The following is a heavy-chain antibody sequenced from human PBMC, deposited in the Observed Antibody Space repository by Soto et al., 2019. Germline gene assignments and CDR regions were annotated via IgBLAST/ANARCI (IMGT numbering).Heavy chain of an antibody. D-gene: IGHD1-26*01. V-gene: IGHV3-13*01. CDR3: ARAEPAHGIDN. J-gene: IGHJ4*02. CDR2: IGTGGDT. CDR1: GFSFSSHD. Sequence: GGSLRLSCAASGFSFSSHDMHWVRQTIGKRLEWVSAIGTGGDTYYPASVKGRFTVSRENAKNSFFLQMTSLRPEDTAVYYCARAEPAHGIDNWGRGTLVTVSS.